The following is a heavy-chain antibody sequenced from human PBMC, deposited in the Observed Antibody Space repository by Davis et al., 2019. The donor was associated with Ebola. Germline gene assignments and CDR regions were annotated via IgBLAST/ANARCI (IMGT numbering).Heavy chain of an antibody. CDR3: ARTVNLGTTYYYYGMDV. V-gene: IGHV3-21*01. Sequence: GESLKISCAASGFTFSSYSMNWVRQAPGKGLEWVSSISSSSSYIYYADSVKGRFTISRDNAKNSLYLQMNSLRAEDTAVYYCARTVNLGTTYYYYGMDVWGQGTTVTVSS. CDR1: GFTFSSYS. J-gene: IGHJ6*02. D-gene: IGHD1-1*01. CDR2: ISSSSSYI.